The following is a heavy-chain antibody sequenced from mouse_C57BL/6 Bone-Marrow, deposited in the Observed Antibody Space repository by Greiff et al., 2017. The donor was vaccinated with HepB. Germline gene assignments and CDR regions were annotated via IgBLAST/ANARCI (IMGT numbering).Heavy chain of an antibody. CDR2: ISSGGSYT. CDR3: ARRSGGYLAY. J-gene: IGHJ3*01. CDR1: GFTFSSYG. Sequence: EVQGVESGGDLVKPGGSLKLSCAASGFTFSSYGMSWVRQTPDKRLEWVATISSGGSYTYYPDSVKGRFTISRDNAKNNLYLQMSSLKSEDTAMYYCARRSGGYLAYWGQGTLVTVSA. D-gene: IGHD1-3*01. V-gene: IGHV5-6*01.